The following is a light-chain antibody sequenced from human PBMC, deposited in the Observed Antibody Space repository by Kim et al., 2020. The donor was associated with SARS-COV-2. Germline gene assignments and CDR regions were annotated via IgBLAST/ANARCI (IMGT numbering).Light chain of an antibody. CDR1: HLGSKN. V-gene: IGLV3-9*01. CDR3: QVWDRSTASYV. CDR2: RDN. Sequence: ALGQTVRITCAGRHLGSKNVHWCQQKPGQAPVVVIYRDNSRPSGIPERFSGSNSGNTATLTISRVQAGDEAAYYCQVWDRSTASYVFGNGTKVTVL. J-gene: IGLJ1*01.